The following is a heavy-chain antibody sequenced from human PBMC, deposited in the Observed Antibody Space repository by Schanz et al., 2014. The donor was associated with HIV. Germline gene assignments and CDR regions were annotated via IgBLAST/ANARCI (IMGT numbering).Heavy chain of an antibody. CDR3: AKGYGDYYWYFDL. D-gene: IGHD4-17*01. CDR2: ISYDGINK. Sequence: QVQLVESGGGVVQPGRSLRLSCAASGFTFSSYGMHWVRQAPGKGLEWVAVISYDGINKYYADSVKGRFTISRDNSKNTLYLQMNTLRAEDTAVYYCAKGYGDYYWYFDLWGRGTLVTVSS. J-gene: IGHJ2*01. V-gene: IGHV3-30*18. CDR1: GFTFSSYG.